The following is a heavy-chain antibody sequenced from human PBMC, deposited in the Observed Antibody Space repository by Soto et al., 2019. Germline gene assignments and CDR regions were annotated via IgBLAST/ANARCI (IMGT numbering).Heavy chain of an antibody. CDR2: IYWNDDK. V-gene: IGHV2-5*01. D-gene: IGHD6-13*01. Sequence: GSVPTLVNPTQTLTLTCTFSGFSLSTSGVGVGWIRQPPGKALEWLALIYWNDDKRYSPSLKSRLTITKDTSKNQVVLTMTNMDPVDTATYYCAHRSALAAAGTGLVVSWFDSWGQGTLVTVSS. CDR1: GFSLSTSGVG. CDR3: AHRSALAAAGTGLVVSWFDS. J-gene: IGHJ5*01.